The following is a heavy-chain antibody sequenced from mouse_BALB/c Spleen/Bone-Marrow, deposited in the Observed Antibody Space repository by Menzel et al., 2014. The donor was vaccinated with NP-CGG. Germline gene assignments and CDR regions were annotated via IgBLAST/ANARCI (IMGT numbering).Heavy chain of an antibody. V-gene: IGHV5-6-3*01. CDR1: GFTFSNYG. D-gene: IGHD2-1*01. CDR3: VRGNYGNYVDYFDF. Sequence: EVKLMESGGGLVQPGGSLKLSCAASGFTFSNYGMPWVRQTPDKRLELVATINSNGGSTYYPDSVKGRFTISRDTAKNTLYLQMSSLKSEETAMYYCVRGNYGNYVDYFDFWGQGTTLTVSS. J-gene: IGHJ2*01. CDR2: INSNGGST.